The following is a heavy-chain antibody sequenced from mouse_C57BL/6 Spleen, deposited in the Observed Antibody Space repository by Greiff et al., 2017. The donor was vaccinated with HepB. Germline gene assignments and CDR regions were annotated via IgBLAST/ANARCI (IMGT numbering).Heavy chain of an antibody. V-gene: IGHV6-6*01. CDR3: TRGLLRYQTPYAMDY. CDR2: IRNKANNHAT. CDR1: RFTFSDAW. J-gene: IGHJ4*01. Sequence: EVQLVESGGGLVQPGGSMKLSCAASRFTFSDAWMDWVRQSPEKGLEWVAEIRNKANNHATYYAESVKGRFTISRDDSKSSVYLQMNSLRAEDTGIYYCTRGLLRYQTPYAMDYWGQGTSVTVSS. D-gene: IGHD1-1*01.